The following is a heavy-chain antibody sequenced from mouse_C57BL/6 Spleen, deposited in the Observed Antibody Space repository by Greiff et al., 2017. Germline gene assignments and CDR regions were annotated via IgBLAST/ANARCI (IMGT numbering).Heavy chain of an antibody. Sequence: DVKLVESEGGLVQPGSSMKLSCTASGFTFSDYYMAWVRQVPEKGLEWVANINYDGSSTYYLDSLKSRFIISRDNAKNILYLQMSSLKSEDTATYYCARFGSYYFDYWGQGTTLTVSS. V-gene: IGHV5-16*01. CDR1: GFTFSDYY. CDR2: INYDGSST. CDR3: ARFGSYYFDY. J-gene: IGHJ2*01.